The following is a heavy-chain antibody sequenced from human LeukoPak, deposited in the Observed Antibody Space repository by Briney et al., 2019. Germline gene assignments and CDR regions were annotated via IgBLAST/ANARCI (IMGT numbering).Heavy chain of an antibody. CDR2: IWYDGSNK. J-gene: IGHJ4*02. D-gene: IGHD2-21*02. CDR1: GFTFSSYG. CDR3: AKGVNGGDSYYFDY. Sequence: GGSLRLSCAASGFTFSSYGMHWVRQAPGKGLEWVAVIWYDGSNKYYADSVKGRFTISRDNSKNTLYLQMNSLRAEDTAVYYCAKGVNGGDSYYFDYWGQGTLVTVSS. V-gene: IGHV3-33*08.